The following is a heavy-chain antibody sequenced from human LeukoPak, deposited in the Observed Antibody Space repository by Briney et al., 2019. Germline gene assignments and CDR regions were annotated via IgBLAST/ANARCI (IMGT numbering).Heavy chain of an antibody. D-gene: IGHD1-26*01. V-gene: IGHV4-39*07. CDR2: IHYSGST. CDR3: ARDGVGATLYYYYYMDV. CDR1: GGSITSRTYY. J-gene: IGHJ6*03. Sequence: SETLSLTCSVSGGSITSRTYYWGWIRQPPGKGLEWIGSIHYSGSTYYSPSLKSRVTISVDTSKNQFSLKLRSVTAADTAVYYYARDGVGATLYYYYYMDVWGKGTTVTVSS.